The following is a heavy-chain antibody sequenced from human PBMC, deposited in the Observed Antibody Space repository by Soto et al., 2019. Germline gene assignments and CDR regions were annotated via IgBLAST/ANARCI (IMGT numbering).Heavy chain of an antibody. CDR1: GGNPSNSA. V-gene: IGHV1-69*01. J-gene: IGHJ6*02. CDR3: AGGRIVVAGSSAYYGMDV. CDR2: IIPAFGIV. Sequence: QVHLLLQSGAEVKKPGSSVKVSCKASGGNPSNSAISWVRQAPGQGLEWMGGIIPAFGIVSSAQKFQGRVTITADDSTSTAYMELSSLRSEYTAVCFCAGGRIVVAGSSAYYGMDVWGQGTTVTVSS. D-gene: IGHD6-19*01.